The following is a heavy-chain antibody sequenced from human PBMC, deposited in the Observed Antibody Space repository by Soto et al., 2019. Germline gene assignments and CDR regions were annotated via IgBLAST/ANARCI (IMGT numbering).Heavy chain of an antibody. Sequence: EVQLVESGGGLVQPGGSLRLSCAASGFTFSTHWMTRVRQPPGKGLEWVANINQDGSERYYVDSVRGRFTISRDNAKNSLYLQMNSLRAEDTAVYYCVCGGNFFVYWGQGTLVTVSP. CDR3: VCGGNFFVY. CDR1: GFTFSTHW. D-gene: IGHD3-16*01. J-gene: IGHJ4*02. CDR2: INQDGSER. V-gene: IGHV3-7*01.